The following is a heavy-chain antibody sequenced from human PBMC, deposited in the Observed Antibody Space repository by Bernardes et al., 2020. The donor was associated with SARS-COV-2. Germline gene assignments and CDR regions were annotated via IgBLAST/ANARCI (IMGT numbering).Heavy chain of an antibody. CDR3: VGSSCGRDCYIGGLRSWDYGMDV. CDR1: GGSISSSNYY. Sequence: SETLSLTCTVSGGSISSSNYYWGWIRQPPGKGLEWIGSIYSSGTTYKNPSLQSRVTNSVDTSKNQFSLRLTSVTAADTAVYYCVGSSCGRDCYIGGLRSWDYGMDVWGQGTTVTVSS. CDR2: IYSSGTT. J-gene: IGHJ6*02. D-gene: IGHD2-21*02. V-gene: IGHV4-39*01.